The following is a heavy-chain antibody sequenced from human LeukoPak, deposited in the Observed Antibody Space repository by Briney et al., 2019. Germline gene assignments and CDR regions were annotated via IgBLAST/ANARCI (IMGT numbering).Heavy chain of an antibody. CDR2: IYYSGST. J-gene: IGHJ4*02. CDR1: GGSISSGGYY. Sequence: SQTLSLTCTVSGGSISSGGYYWSWIRQHPGKGLEWIGYIYYSGSTYYNPSLKSRVTISVDTSKNQLSLKLSSVTAADTAVYYCARDRGGYGGNWFDYWGQGTLVTVSS. D-gene: IGHD4-23*01. CDR3: ARDRGGYGGNWFDY. V-gene: IGHV4-31*03.